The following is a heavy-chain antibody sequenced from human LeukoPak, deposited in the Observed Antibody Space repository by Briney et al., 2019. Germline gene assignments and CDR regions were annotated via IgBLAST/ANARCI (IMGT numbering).Heavy chain of an antibody. V-gene: IGHV1-24*01. D-gene: IGHD3-3*01. CDR1: GYTDTEFS. CDR3: TGRTTPVLVDTLHF. J-gene: IGHJ4*02. CDR2: FDPDNAEK. Sequence: ASVKVSCKVSGYTDTEFSIHWVRQAPGKGLEWMGGFDPDNAEKVFARKLQGRVTMTEDTSTNTAYMELTSLTSEDTAVYCLTGRTTPVLVDTLHFWGQGTLVSVSS.